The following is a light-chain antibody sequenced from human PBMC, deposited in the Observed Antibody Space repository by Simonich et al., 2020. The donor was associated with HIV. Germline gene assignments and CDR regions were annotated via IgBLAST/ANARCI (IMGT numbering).Light chain of an antibody. Sequence: QSALTQPASVSGSPGQSITISCTGTSIAVGGYNDVSWYQQHPGKAPKLMIYEVSNRPSAFSDRCSGSKSGNTASLTISGLQAEDESDYYCSSYTANSTLVFGSGTKVTVL. J-gene: IGLJ1*01. CDR1: SIAVGGYND. CDR2: EVS. V-gene: IGLV2-14*01. CDR3: SSYTANSTLV.